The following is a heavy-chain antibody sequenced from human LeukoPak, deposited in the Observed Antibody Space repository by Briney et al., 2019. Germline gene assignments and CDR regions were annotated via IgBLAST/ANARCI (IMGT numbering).Heavy chain of an antibody. D-gene: IGHD2/OR15-2a*01. Sequence: GGSLRLSCAASGFPLSSYWMHWVRQAPGKGLEWVAQIRADGTRIIYGDSVKGRFTISRDNARNMLFLQMNSLRPEDSAVYYCARDDVSPQAFGIWGQGTMVTVSS. CDR1: GFPLSSYW. V-gene: IGHV3-74*01. J-gene: IGHJ3*02. CDR3: ARDDVSPQAFGI. CDR2: IRADGTRI.